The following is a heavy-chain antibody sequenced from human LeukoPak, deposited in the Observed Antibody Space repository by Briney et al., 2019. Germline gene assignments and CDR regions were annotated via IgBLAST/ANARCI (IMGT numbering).Heavy chain of an antibody. CDR3: AKDPLVNSQEYFDY. CDR2: INWNGGST. Sequence: GGSLRLSCAASGFTFDDYGMSWVRQAPGKGLEWVSGINWNGGSTGYADSVKGRFTISRDNAKNSLYLQMNSLRAEDTALYYCAKDPLVNSQEYFDYWGQGTLVTVSS. V-gene: IGHV3-20*04. CDR1: GFTFDDYG. D-gene: IGHD2/OR15-2a*01. J-gene: IGHJ4*02.